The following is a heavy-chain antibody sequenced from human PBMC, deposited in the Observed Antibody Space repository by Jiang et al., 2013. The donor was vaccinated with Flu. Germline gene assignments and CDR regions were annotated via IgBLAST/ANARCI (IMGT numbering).Heavy chain of an antibody. V-gene: IGHV3-11*01. Sequence: VQLVESGGGVAKPGGSLRLSCTASGFSFSDYYMHWIRQAPGKGLEWISYTSSSGRTTGYADAVKGRLTISRDNAKNSLYLQMSSLRAEDTAVYYCARRGGGKVERAFDIWGQGTMVTVSS. CDR1: GFSFSDYY. D-gene: IGHD2-15*01. J-gene: IGHJ3*02. CDR3: ARRGGGKVERAFDI. CDR2: TSSSGRTT.